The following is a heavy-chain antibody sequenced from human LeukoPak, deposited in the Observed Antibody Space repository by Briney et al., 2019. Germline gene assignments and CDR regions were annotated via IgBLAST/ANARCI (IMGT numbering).Heavy chain of an antibody. Sequence: PGGSLRLSCAASGFSFSNYAMSWVRQAPGKGLEWVANIKQDGSEKNYVDPVKGRFTISRDNAENSLYLQMNSLRAEDTAVYYCARGGGSFDYWGQGTLVTVSS. J-gene: IGHJ4*02. CDR1: GFSFSNYA. V-gene: IGHV3-7*01. CDR3: ARGGGSFDY. CDR2: IKQDGSEK. D-gene: IGHD5-12*01.